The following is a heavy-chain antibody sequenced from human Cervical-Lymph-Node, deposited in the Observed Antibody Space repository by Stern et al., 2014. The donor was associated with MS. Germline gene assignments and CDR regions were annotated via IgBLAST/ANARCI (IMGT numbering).Heavy chain of an antibody. J-gene: IGHJ5*02. V-gene: IGHV1-2*06. Sequence: VQLVESGAEVKKPGASMKVSCKASGYTFTNYFIHWVRQAPGQGLEWMGRFNPNSGGTNYAQKFQGRVTMTRDTSTTAAYMELSSLRSDDTAVYYCARGGGSYGSWFDPWGQGTLVTVSS. CDR2: FNPNSGGT. D-gene: IGHD1-26*01. CDR1: GYTFTNYF. CDR3: ARGGGSYGSWFDP.